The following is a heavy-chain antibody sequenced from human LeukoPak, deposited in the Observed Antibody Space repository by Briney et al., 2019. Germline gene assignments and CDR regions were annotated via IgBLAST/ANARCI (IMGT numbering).Heavy chain of an antibody. V-gene: IGHV3-30*04. J-gene: IGHJ4*02. CDR1: GFTFSSYA. CDR3: ARDWGILTGYWVY. Sequence: GRSLRLSCAASGFTFSSYAMHWVRQAPGKGREWVGVISYDGSNKDYADSVKGRFTISRDNSKNTLYLQMNSLRAEDTAVYYCARDWGILTGYWVYWGQGTLVTVSS. D-gene: IGHD3-9*01. CDR2: ISYDGSNK.